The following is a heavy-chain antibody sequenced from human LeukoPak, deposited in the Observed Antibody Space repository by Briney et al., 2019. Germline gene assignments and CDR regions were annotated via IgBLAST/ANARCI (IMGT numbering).Heavy chain of an antibody. J-gene: IGHJ4*02. Sequence: GASVKVSCKASGGTFSSYAISWVRQAPGQGLEWMGGIIPIFGTANYAQKFQGRVTITADESTSTAYMELSSLRSEDTAVYYCARDSVDTAMVTGWYFDYWGQGALVTVSS. CDR1: GGTFSSYA. CDR3: ARDSVDTAMVTGWYFDY. V-gene: IGHV1-69*13. D-gene: IGHD5-18*01. CDR2: IIPIFGTA.